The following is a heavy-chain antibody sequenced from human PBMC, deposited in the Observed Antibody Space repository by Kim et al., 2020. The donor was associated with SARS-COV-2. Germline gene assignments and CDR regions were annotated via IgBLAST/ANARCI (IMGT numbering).Heavy chain of an antibody. J-gene: IGHJ2*01. Sequence: GGSLRLSCAASGFTFSSYSMNWVRQAPGKGLEWVSSISSSSYIYYADSVKGRFTISRDNATNSLYLQMNSLRAEDTAVYYCSREASPDYGYFGLWGRGT. CDR3: SREASPDYGYFGL. V-gene: IGHV3-21*01. D-gene: IGHD2-2*01. CDR2: ISSSSYI. CDR1: GFTFSSYS.